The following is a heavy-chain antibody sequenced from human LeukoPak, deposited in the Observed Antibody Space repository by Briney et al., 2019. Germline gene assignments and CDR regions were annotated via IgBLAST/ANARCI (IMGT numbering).Heavy chain of an antibody. J-gene: IGHJ4*02. D-gene: IGHD3-22*01. V-gene: IGHV4-39*07. CDR3: ARDYYDSSGYYIVDY. CDR1: GGSISSSSYY. Sequence: SETLSLTCTVSGGSISSSSYYWGWIRQPPGKGLEWTGSIYYSGSTYYNPSLKSRVTISVDTSKNQFSLKLSSVTAADTAVYYCARDYYDSSGYYIVDYWGQGNLVTVSS. CDR2: IYYSGST.